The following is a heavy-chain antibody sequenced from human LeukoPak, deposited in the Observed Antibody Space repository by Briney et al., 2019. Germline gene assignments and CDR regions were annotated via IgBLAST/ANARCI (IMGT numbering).Heavy chain of an antibody. J-gene: IGHJ5*01. CDR1: GFTFSDYY. D-gene: IGHD3-10*01. V-gene: IGHV3-23*01. CDR2: ISGSGDST. CDR3: AKDAVRGSGRINWFDS. Sequence: GGSLRLSCAASGFTFSDYYMSWIRQAPGKGLEWVSYISGSGDSTHYADSVKGRFTISRDNSKNTLYLQMNSLRAEDTAVYYCAKDAVRGSGRINWFDSWGQGTLATVSS.